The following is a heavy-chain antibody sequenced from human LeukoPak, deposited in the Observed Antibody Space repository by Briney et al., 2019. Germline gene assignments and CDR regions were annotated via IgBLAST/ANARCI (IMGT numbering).Heavy chain of an antibody. D-gene: IGHD3-9*01. J-gene: IGHJ6*03. CDR2: INPNSGGT. Sequence: ASVKVSCKASGYTFTGYYMHWVRQAPGQGLEWMGWINPNSGGTNYAQKFQGRVTMTRDTSISTAYMELSRLRSDDTAVYYCARADDIRWYYYMDVWGKGTTVTISS. CDR1: GYTFTGYY. V-gene: IGHV1-2*02. CDR3: ARADDIRWYYYMDV.